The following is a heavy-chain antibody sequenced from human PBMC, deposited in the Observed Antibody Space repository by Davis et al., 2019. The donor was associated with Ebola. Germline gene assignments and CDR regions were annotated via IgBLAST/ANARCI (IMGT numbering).Heavy chain of an antibody. CDR2: IYYSGIT. D-gene: IGHD1-26*01. J-gene: IGHJ4*02. CDR1: GGSISSSSYY. Sequence: SETLSLTCTVSGGSISSSSYYWGWIRQPPRKGLEWIGSIYYSGITYYNPSLKSRVTISVDTPKNQFSLKLSSVTAADTAVYYCARPVVGAARVDYWGQGTLVTVSS. V-gene: IGHV4-39*01. CDR3: ARPVVGAARVDY.